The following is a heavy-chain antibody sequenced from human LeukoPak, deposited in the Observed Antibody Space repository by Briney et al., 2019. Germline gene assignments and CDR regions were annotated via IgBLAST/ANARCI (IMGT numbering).Heavy chain of an antibody. CDR2: IYYSGST. CDR1: GGSISSGGYS. CDR3: ARDGRYYYAFDI. D-gene: IGHD1-26*01. V-gene: IGHV4-30-4*07. J-gene: IGHJ3*02. Sequence: PSETLSLTCAVSGGSISSGGYSWSWIRQPPGKGLEWIGYIYYSGSTYYNPSLKSRATISVDTSKNQFSLKLSSVTAADTAVHYCARDGRYYYAFDIWGQGTMVTVSS.